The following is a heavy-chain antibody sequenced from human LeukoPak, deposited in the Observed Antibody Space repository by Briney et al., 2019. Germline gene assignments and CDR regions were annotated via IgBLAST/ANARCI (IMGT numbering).Heavy chain of an antibody. CDR1: GFTFSSYA. Sequence: PGGSLRLSCAASGFTFSSYAMHWVRQAPGKGLEWVAVISYDGSNKYYADSVKGRFTISRDNSKNTLYLQMNSLRAEDTAVYYCAKPNGPRPYYFDYWGQGTLVTVSS. CDR3: AKPNGPRPYYFDY. D-gene: IGHD1-1*01. CDR2: ISYDGSNK. V-gene: IGHV3-30*04. J-gene: IGHJ4*02.